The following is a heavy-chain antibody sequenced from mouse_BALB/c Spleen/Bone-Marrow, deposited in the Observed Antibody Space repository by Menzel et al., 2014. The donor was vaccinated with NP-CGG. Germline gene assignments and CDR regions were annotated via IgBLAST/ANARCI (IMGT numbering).Heavy chain of an antibody. CDR1: GYSITSDYA. CDR2: ISYSGST. Sequence: EVKLVESGPGLVKPSQSLSLTCTVTGYSITSDYAWNWIRQFPGNKLEWMGYISYSGSTSYNPSLKSRISITRDTSKNQFFLQLNSVTTEDTATYYCARGYYAMDYWGQGTSVTVSS. J-gene: IGHJ4*01. CDR3: ARGYYAMDY. V-gene: IGHV3-2*02.